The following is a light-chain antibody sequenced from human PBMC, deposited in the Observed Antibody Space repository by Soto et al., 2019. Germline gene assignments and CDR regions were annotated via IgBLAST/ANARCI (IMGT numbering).Light chain of an antibody. Sequence: EIGLTQSPGTLSLSPGERATLSCRASQSVSSSYLAWYQQKPGQAPRLLIYGASSRATGIPDRFSGSGSGTDFTLTISRLEPEDFAVYYCQQYISSPLTFGQGTKVDIK. CDR2: GAS. CDR3: QQYISSPLT. CDR1: QSVSSSY. J-gene: IGKJ1*01. V-gene: IGKV3-20*01.